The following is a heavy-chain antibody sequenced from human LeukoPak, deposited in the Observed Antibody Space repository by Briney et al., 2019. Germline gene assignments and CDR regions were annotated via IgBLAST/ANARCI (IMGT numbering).Heavy chain of an antibody. CDR1: GFSFSSYS. D-gene: IGHD3-3*01. CDR2: ISTASSPT. Sequence: GGSLRLSCAASGFSFSSYSMNWVRQAPGKGLEWVSHISTASSPTYYADSVKGRFSISRDTAKNSVYLQMNSLRAEDTAVYYCARDFDFWSDYIVWGQGTLVTVSS. J-gene: IGHJ4*02. CDR3: ARDFDFWSDYIV. V-gene: IGHV3-48*04.